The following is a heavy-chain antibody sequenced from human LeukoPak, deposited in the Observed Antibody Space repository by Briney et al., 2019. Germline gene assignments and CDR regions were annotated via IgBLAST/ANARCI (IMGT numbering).Heavy chain of an antibody. CDR3: AGDRQYSSGFFDY. V-gene: IGHV3-21*01. Sequence: GGSLRLSCAASGFTLSSYSMNWVRQAPGKGLEWVSSISSSSSYIYYADSLKGRFTISIYNAKNSLYMHIERLRAEGTAVYYCAGDRQYSSGFFDYWGQGTLVTVS. J-gene: IGHJ4*02. D-gene: IGHD6-19*01. CDR1: GFTLSSYS. CDR2: ISSSSSYI.